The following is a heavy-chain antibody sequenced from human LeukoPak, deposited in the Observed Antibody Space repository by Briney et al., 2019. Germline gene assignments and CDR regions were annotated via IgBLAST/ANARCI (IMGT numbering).Heavy chain of an antibody. V-gene: IGHV1-3*01. CDR2: INADNGNT. Sequence: ASVKVSCKASGYTFTIYAMHWVRQAPAQRLEWMGWINADNGNTKYSQKFHGRVTITRDTSASTAYMELSSLRSEDTAVYYCARDGGYCSGGSCYPLNYFDYWGQGTLVTVSS. CDR1: GYTFTIYA. D-gene: IGHD2-15*01. J-gene: IGHJ4*02. CDR3: ARDGGYCSGGSCYPLNYFDY.